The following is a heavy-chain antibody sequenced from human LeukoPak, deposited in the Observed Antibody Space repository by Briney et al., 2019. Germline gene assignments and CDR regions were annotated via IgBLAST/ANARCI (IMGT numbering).Heavy chain of an antibody. CDR2: INSKSGGT. J-gene: IGHJ4*02. D-gene: IGHD6-13*01. CDR3: ATAYSSSWYVAFDY. Sequence: ASVKVSCKASGYTFIGYYVHWVRQAPGQGLEWMGWINSKSGGTNYAQKFQGRVAMTRDTSISTAYMELSRLRSEDTAVYYCATAYSSSWYVAFDYWGQGTLVTVSS. V-gene: IGHV1-2*02. CDR1: GYTFIGYY.